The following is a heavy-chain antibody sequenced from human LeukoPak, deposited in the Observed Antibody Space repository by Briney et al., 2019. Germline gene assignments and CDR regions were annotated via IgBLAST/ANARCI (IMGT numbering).Heavy chain of an antibody. D-gene: IGHD6-19*01. J-gene: IGHJ6*02. V-gene: IGHV4-59*01. CDR1: GGSISSYY. Sequence: SETLSLTCTVSGGSISSYYWSWIRQLPGKGLEWIGYIYYSGSTNYNPSLKSRVTISVDTSKNQFSLKLSSVTAADTAVYYCARSPGYSSGWYDLRGMGPRYYYGMDVWGQGTTVTVSS. CDR2: IYYSGST. CDR3: ARSPGYSSGWYDLRGMGPRYYYGMDV.